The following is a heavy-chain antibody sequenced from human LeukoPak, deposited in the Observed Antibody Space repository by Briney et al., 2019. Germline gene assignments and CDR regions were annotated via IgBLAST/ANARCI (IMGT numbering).Heavy chain of an antibody. V-gene: IGHV1-2*02. CDR3: ARYITGTGHAFDI. J-gene: IGHJ3*02. CDR1: GYTFTGYY. D-gene: IGHD1-7*01. CDR2: INPNSGGT. Sequence: ASVKVSCKASGYTFTGYYMHWVRQAPGQGLEWMGWINPNSGGTNYAQKFQGRVTMTRDTSISTAYMELSRLRSDDTAVYYCARYITGTGHAFDIWGQGTMVTVSS.